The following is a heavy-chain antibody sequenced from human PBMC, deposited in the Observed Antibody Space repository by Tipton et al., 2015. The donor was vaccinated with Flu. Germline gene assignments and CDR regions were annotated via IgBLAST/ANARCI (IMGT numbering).Heavy chain of an antibody. CDR3: ARAFGHSSSTIAY. Sequence: TLSLTCAVYGGSFSGYYWSWVRQPPGKGLEWIGEMKDSGTANYNPSLKSRVTTSVDTSKNQFSLKLSSVTAADTAVYYCARAFGHSSSTIAYWGQGRRVTVSS. V-gene: IGHV4-34*01. CDR2: MKDSGTA. CDR1: GGSFSGYY. J-gene: IGHJ4*02. D-gene: IGHD6-13*01.